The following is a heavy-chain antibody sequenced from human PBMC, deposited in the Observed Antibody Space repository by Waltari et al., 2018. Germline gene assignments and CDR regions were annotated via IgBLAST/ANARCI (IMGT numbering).Heavy chain of an antibody. V-gene: IGHV4-34*01. J-gene: IGHJ5*02. D-gene: IGHD6-19*01. CDR3: ARVISARWFDP. CDR2: IRHNGGP. Sequence: QVQLQQWGAGLLKPSETLSLTCGVSGVSFTGYYWSWIRQSPGKGLEWIGEIRHNGGPNYNPSLQGRVTISKDMSKNQVSLNLSSVTVADTAVYYCARVISARWFDPWGQGTLVTVSS. CDR1: GVSFTGYY.